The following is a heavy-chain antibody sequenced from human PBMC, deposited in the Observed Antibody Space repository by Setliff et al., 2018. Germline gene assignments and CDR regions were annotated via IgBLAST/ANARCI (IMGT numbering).Heavy chain of an antibody. Sequence: PGGSLRLSCAASGFTFSSFWMSWVRQSPGKGLEWVANINQAGSAKYYGDSVQGRFAISRDNSRNTLYLQMNSLRAEDTASYYCARDPNGDYVGAFDPWGQGILVTVSS. CDR3: ARDPNGDYVGAFDP. CDR2: INQAGSAK. J-gene: IGHJ5*02. CDR1: GFTFSSFW. V-gene: IGHV3-7*03. D-gene: IGHD4-17*01.